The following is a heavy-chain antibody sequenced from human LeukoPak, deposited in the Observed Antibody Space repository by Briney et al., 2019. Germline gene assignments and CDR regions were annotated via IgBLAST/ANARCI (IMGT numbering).Heavy chain of an antibody. J-gene: IGHJ4*02. CDR2: INHSGST. V-gene: IGHV4-34*01. CDR3: ARGLYCNGGSCYRPFDY. Sequence: SETLSLTCAVYGGSFSGYYWSWIRQPPGKGLEWIGEINHSGSTNYNPSLKSRVTISVDTSKNQFSLKLSSVTAADTAVYYCARGLYCNGGSCYRPFDYWSQGTLVTVSS. D-gene: IGHD2-15*01. CDR1: GGSFSGYY.